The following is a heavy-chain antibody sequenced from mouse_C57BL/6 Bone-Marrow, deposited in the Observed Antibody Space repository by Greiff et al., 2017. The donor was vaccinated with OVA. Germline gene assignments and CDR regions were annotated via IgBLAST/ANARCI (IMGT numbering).Heavy chain of an antibody. J-gene: IGHJ4*01. Sequence: VQLQQPGAELVMPGASVKLSCKASGYTFTSYWMHWVKQRPGQGLEWIGEIDPSDSYTNYNQKFKGKSTLTVDKSSSTAYMQLSSLTSEDSAVYYCARTDLLWYHYYAMDYWGQGTSVTVSS. CDR2: IDPSDSYT. V-gene: IGHV1-69*01. CDR1: GYTFTSYW. CDR3: ARTDLLWYHYYAMDY. D-gene: IGHD2-1*01.